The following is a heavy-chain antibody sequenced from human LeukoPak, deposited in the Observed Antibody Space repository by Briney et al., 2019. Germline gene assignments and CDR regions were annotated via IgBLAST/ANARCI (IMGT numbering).Heavy chain of an antibody. J-gene: IGHJ4*02. D-gene: IGHD5-24*01. CDR2: IYYSGST. V-gene: IGHV4-59*01. Sequence: ASETLSLTCTVSGGSISSYYWSWIRQPPGKGLEWIGYIYYSGSTNYNPSLKSRVTISVDTSKNQFSLKLSSVTAADTAVYYCARDLGGREGYNYCFDYWGQGTLVTVSP. CDR1: GGSISSYY. CDR3: ARDLGGREGYNYCFDY.